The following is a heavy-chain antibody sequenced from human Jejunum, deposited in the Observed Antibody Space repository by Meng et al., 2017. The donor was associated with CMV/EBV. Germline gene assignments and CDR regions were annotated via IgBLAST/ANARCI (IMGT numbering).Heavy chain of an antibody. CDR3: ATQTGLGNDAFDI. Sequence: SGYSFPNYWIGWVRRMPGKGLEWMGLIYPGDSNTRDNPSFRGQVTISADKSISTAYLQWRSLKASDTAMYYCATQTGLGNDAFDIWGQGTMVTVSS. J-gene: IGHJ3*02. CDR1: GYSFPNYW. D-gene: IGHD7-27*01. V-gene: IGHV5-51*01. CDR2: IYPGDSNT.